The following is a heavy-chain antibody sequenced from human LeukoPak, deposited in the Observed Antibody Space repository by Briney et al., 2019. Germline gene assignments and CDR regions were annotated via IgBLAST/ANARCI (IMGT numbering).Heavy chain of an antibody. CDR3: ARDFRPPNAGSGNYERMFDP. CDR2: IIPIFGTP. J-gene: IGHJ5*02. Sequence: GASVKVSCKASGGTFSSYAISWVRQAPGQGLEWMGGIIPIFGTPNYAQKFQGRVTITAEKSTSTTYMELSSLRSEDTAVYYCARDFRPPNAGSGNYERMFDPWGQGTLVTVSS. D-gene: IGHD3-10*01. V-gene: IGHV1-69*06. CDR1: GGTFSSYA.